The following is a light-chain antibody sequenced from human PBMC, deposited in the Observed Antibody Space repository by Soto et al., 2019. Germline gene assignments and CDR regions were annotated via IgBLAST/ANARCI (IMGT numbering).Light chain of an antibody. CDR3: QQRNSWPIT. V-gene: IGKV3-11*01. J-gene: IGKJ4*01. CDR2: GAS. CDR1: QSVSSS. Sequence: EIVLTQSPATLSLSPGERATLSCRASQSVSSSLVWYQQKPGQAPRLLLYGASNRATDIPARFSGSGSGTDFTLTINSLEPEDFAVYYCQQRNSWPITFGGGTKVEVK.